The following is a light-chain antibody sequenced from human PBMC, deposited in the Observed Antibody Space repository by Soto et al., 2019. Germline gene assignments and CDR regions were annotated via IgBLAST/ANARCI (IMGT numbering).Light chain of an antibody. Sequence: EIVLTQSPATLSLSPGERATLSCRASQSVSSYLAWYQQKPGQAPRFLIYDASNRATGIPARFSGSGSGTDFTLTINSLEPEDFAVYYCQQRSNWPPATFGQGTRLEIK. V-gene: IGKV3-11*01. CDR3: QQRSNWPPAT. J-gene: IGKJ5*01. CDR2: DAS. CDR1: QSVSSY.